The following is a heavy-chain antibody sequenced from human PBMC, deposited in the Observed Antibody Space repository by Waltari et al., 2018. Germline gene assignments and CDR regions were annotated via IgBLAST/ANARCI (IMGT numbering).Heavy chain of an antibody. CDR3: ARTFPRAAAGSPGRYVDV. V-gene: IGHV4-34*01. J-gene: IGHJ6*03. CDR1: GGSFSGYY. Sequence: QVQLQQWGAGLLKASETLSLTCAVDGGSFSGYYWSWLRQPHAKGLEWIGEINHSGSTNYNPSRKSRVTISVDTSKNQFSLKLSSVTAADTAVYYCARTFPRAAAGSPGRYVDVWGKGTTVTVSS. CDR2: INHSGST. D-gene: IGHD6-13*01.